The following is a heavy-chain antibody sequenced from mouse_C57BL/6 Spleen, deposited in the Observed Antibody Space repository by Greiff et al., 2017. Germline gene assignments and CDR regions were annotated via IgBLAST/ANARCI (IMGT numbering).Heavy chain of an antibody. Sequence: EVMLVESGGGLVQPKGSLKLSCAASGFSFNTYAMNWVRQAPGKGLEWVARIRSKSNNYATYYADSVKDRFTISRDDSESMLYLQMNNLKTEDTAMYYCVRQEGYDSWFAYWGQGTLVTVSA. J-gene: IGHJ3*01. CDR3: VRQEGYDSWFAY. V-gene: IGHV10-1*01. CDR2: IRSKSNNYAT. CDR1: GFSFNTYA. D-gene: IGHD2-4*01.